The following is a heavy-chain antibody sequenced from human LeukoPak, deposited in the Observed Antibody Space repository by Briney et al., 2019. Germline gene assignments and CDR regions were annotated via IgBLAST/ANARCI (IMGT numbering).Heavy chain of an antibody. D-gene: IGHD1-26*01. Sequence: SETLSLTCTVSGGSISSYYWSWIRQPPGKGLEWIGYIYYSGSTNYNPSLKSRVTISVDTSKNQFSLKLSSVTAADTAVYYCARAGPSSGSYSWHFDYWGQGTLVTVSS. J-gene: IGHJ4*02. V-gene: IGHV4-59*01. CDR2: IYYSGST. CDR1: GGSISSYY. CDR3: ARAGPSSGSYSWHFDY.